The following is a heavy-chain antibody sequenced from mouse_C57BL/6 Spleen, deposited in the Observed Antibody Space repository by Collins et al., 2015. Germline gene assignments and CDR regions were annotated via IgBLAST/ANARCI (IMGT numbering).Heavy chain of an antibody. CDR1: GYTFTDYY. V-gene: IGHV1-19*01. J-gene: IGHJ4*01. D-gene: IGHD2-3*01. CDR3: ASYGYFYYYAMDY. Sequence: EVQPQQSGPVLVKPGASVKMSCKASGYTFTDYYMNWVKQSHGKSLEWIGVINPYNGGTSYNQKFKGKATLTVDKSSSTAYMELNSLTSEDSAVYYCASYGYFYYYAMDYWGQGTSVTVSS. CDR2: INPYNGGT.